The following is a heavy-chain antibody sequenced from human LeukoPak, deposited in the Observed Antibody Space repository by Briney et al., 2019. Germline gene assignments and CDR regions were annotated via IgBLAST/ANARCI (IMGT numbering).Heavy chain of an antibody. D-gene: IGHD3-16*01. CDR2: IWYGGTNK. J-gene: IGHJ5*02. CDR1: GFTFSNYG. Sequence: GGSLRLSCAASGFTFSNYGMHWVRQAPGKGLEWVAVIWYGGTNKYYADSVKGRFTISRDNSKNTLYLQMNSLRAEDTAMYYCARQGGLGTYATGSWFDPWGQGTLVTVSS. V-gene: IGHV3-33*01. CDR3: ARQGGLGTYATGSWFDP.